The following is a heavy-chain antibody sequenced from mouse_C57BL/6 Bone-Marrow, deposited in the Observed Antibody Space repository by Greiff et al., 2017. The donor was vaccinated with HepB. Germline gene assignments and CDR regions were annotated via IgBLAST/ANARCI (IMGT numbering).Heavy chain of an antibody. J-gene: IGHJ4*01. CDR2: INPSNGGT. V-gene: IGHV1-53*01. Sequence: VQLQQPGTELVKPGASVKLSCKASGYTFTSYWMHWVKQRPGQGLEWIGNINPSNGGTNYNEKFKSKATLTVDKSSSTAYMQLSSLTSEDSAVYYCARRVLLLRYGYYAMDYWGQGTSVTVSS. CDR3: ARRVLLLRYGYYAMDY. D-gene: IGHD1-1*01. CDR1: GYTFTSYW.